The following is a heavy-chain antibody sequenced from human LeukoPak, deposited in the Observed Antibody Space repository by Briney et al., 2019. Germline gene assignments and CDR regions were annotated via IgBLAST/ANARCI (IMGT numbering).Heavy chain of an antibody. CDR1: GGSFSGYY. CDR2: IYYSGST. D-gene: IGHD3-22*01. CDR3: ARGVNYYDSSGYYAYYFDY. V-gene: IGHV4-59*01. Sequence: SETLSLTCAVYGGSFSGYYWSWIRQPPGKGLEWIGYIYYSGSTNYNPSLKSRVTISVDTSKNQFSLKLSSVTAADTAVYYCARGVNYYDSSGYYAYYFDYWGQGTLVTVSS. J-gene: IGHJ4*02.